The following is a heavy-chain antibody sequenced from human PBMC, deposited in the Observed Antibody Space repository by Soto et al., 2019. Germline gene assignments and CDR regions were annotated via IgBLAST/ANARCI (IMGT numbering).Heavy chain of an antibody. V-gene: IGHV3-23*01. D-gene: IGHD2-21*02. Sequence: EVQLLESGGGFVQPGGSLRLSCAATGFTFSVYAMTWVRQAPGKGLEWVSAVTANGGSTYSADSVKGRFTISRDNCKTTLFLQMNSLRAEDTAVYYCASLGVGDWANYYYYYGMDVWGQGTTVTVSS. J-gene: IGHJ6*02. CDR2: VTANGGST. CDR1: GFTFSVYA. CDR3: ASLGVGDWANYYYYYGMDV.